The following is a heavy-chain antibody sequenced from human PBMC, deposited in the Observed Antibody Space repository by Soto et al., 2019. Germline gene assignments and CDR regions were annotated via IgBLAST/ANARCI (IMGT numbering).Heavy chain of an antibody. Sequence: PGESLKISCKGSGYSFTSYWISWVRQMPGKGLEWMGRIDPSDSYTNYSPSFQGHVTISADKSISTAYLQWSSLKASDTAMYYCARLRVYCSSASCRRGEKYYYYGMDVWGQGTTVTVSS. J-gene: IGHJ6*02. D-gene: IGHD2-2*01. CDR3: ARLRVYCSSASCRRGEKYYYYGMDV. CDR1: GYSFTSYW. V-gene: IGHV5-10-1*01. CDR2: IDPSDSYT.